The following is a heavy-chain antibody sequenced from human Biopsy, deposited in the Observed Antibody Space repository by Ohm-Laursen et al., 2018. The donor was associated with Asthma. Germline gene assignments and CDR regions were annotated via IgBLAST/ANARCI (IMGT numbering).Heavy chain of an antibody. V-gene: IGHV1-18*01. CDR1: GYTFNSAG. D-gene: IGHD3-10*01. CDR2: ISVYNGNT. Sequence: SVNVSCKTSGYTFNSAGITWVRQAPGQGLEWMGWISVYNGNTKVAQKLQDRVTMITDTSTSTAYMELRSLRSDDTAAYFCARAVDYSHYYGIDVWGQGTTVTVS. J-gene: IGHJ6*02. CDR3: ARAVDYSHYYGIDV.